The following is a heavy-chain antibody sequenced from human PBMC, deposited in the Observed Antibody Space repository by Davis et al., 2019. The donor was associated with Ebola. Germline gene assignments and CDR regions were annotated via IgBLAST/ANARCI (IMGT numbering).Heavy chain of an antibody. J-gene: IGHJ3*02. CDR1: GFTFSTYW. CDR3: TRDHSYAFDI. D-gene: IGHD4-11*01. CDR2: IWVGSSTT. Sequence: GGSLRLSCVASGFTFSTYWMHWVRQAPGKGLEWISHIWVGSSTTHYADSVKGRFTISSDNAKNSLYLQMNSLRDEDTAVYYCTRDHSYAFDIWGQGTMVAVSS. V-gene: IGHV3-48*02.